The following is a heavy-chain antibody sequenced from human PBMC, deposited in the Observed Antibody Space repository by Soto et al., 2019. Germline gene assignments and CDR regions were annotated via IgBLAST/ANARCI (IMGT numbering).Heavy chain of an antibody. J-gene: IGHJ6*04. CDR3: TRHELRITGDYSVMDV. CDR1: GITFSGSA. CDR2: IRSKANSYAT. V-gene: IGHV3-73*01. Sequence: LRLSCAASGITFSGSAMHWVRQATGKGLAWVGRIRSKANSYATAHAAPVKGRFTITRDDSMNTAYLQMNSVKIEDPAVDCCTRHELRITGDYSVMDVWGEGTNVTVSS. D-gene: IGHD1-26*01.